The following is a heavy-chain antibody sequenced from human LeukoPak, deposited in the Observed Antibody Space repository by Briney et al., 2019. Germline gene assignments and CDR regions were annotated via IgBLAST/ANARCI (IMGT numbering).Heavy chain of an antibody. CDR2: ISGSGGST. J-gene: IGHJ4*02. D-gene: IGHD5-24*01. V-gene: IGHV3-23*01. CDR3: AKDTWGDGYYRTLFDIDY. Sequence: GGSLRLSCAASGFTFSSYAMSWVRQAPGKGLEWVSAISGSGGSTYYADSVKGRFTISRDNSKNTLYLQMNSLRAEDTAVYYCAKDTWGDGYYRTLFDIDYWGQGTLVTVSS. CDR1: GFTFSSYA.